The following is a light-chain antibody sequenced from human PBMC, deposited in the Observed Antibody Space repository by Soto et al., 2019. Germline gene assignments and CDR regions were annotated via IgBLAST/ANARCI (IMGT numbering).Light chain of an antibody. Sequence: DVQMTQSPSSLSAFVGDRVTITCRASQGIAPYLAWFQQKPGKVPKFLIYATSTLQSGVPSRFSGSGSGTDFTLTISSLQPEDVGTYYCQKYNSAPLTFGGGTKVDIK. J-gene: IGKJ4*01. V-gene: IGKV1-27*01. CDR2: ATS. CDR1: QGIAPY. CDR3: QKYNSAPLT.